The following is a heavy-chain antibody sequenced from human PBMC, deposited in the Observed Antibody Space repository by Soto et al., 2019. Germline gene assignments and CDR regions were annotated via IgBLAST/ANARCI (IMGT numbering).Heavy chain of an antibody. V-gene: IGHV1-18*01. Sequence: ASVKVSCKASGYTFTSYGISWVRQAPGQGLEWMGWISAHNGNTNHAQKLQGRVTMTTDTSTSTAYMELRSLRSDDTAVYYCARDAAVGLFDYWGQGALVTVSS. CDR1: GYTFTSYG. CDR3: ARDAAVGLFDY. CDR2: ISAHNGNT. D-gene: IGHD1-26*01. J-gene: IGHJ4*02.